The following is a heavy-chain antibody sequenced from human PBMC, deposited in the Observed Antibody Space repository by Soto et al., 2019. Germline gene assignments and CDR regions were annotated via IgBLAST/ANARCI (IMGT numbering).Heavy chain of an antibody. V-gene: IGHV4-61*01. D-gene: IGHD3-3*01. Sequence: SETLSLTCTVSGGSVSSGSYYWSWIRQPPGKGLEWIGYIYYSGSTNYNPSLKSRVTISVDTSKNQFSLKLSSVTAADTAVYYCARRTRFYDFWSGPQVGYYYYYGMDVWGQGTTVTVSS. CDR3: ARRTRFYDFWSGPQVGYYYYYGMDV. CDR1: GGSVSSGSYY. J-gene: IGHJ6*02. CDR2: IYYSGST.